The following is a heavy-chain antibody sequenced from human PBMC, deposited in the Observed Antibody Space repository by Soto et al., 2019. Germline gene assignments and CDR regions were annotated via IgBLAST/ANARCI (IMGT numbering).Heavy chain of an antibody. Sequence: QVQLQESGPGLVKPSETLSLTCTVSDDSSSSYKLSWIRQPPGRRLEWIGYIDSSGGTSYNPSLQSRVTISVDTSTKQFSLKLSSVTAADTAVYYCVRQGFGRLHGLVDVWGQGTTVTVSS. CDR3: VRQGFGRLHGLVDV. CDR2: IDSSGGT. J-gene: IGHJ6*02. CDR1: DDSSSSYK. D-gene: IGHD3-10*01. V-gene: IGHV4-59*08.